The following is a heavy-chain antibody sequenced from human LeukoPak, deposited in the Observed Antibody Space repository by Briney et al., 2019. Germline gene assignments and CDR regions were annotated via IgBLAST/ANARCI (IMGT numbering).Heavy chain of an antibody. Sequence: GGSLRLSCAASGFSFSTYWMSWVRQAPGKGLEWVANIKQDGSEKYYVDSVKGRFTISRDNAKNSLYLQMNSLRAEDTAVYYCAREATWSAYNFDYWGQGTLVTVSS. V-gene: IGHV3-7*01. CDR1: GFSFSTYW. CDR2: IKQDGSEK. D-gene: IGHD3-3*01. J-gene: IGHJ4*02. CDR3: AREATWSAYNFDY.